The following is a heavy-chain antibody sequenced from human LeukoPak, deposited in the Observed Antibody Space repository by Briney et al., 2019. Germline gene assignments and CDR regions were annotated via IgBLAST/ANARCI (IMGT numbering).Heavy chain of an antibody. CDR3: AKSAGVATIYFDC. D-gene: IGHD5-12*01. CDR2: IGSDYDR. Sequence: GGSLRLSCTASGFAFGSYAMAWVRQAPGKGLEGVAAIGSDYDRVHEDSVKGRFTISRDNSKSTLYLQMDNLRPEDTAVYFCAKSAGVATIYFDCWGQGALSPSPQ. V-gene: IGHV3-23*01. J-gene: IGHJ4*02. CDR1: GFAFGSYA.